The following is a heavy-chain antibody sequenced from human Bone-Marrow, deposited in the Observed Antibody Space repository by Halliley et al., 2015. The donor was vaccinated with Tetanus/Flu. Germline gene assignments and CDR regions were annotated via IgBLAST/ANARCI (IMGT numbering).Heavy chain of an antibody. CDR2: INIDGSST. J-gene: IGHJ4*02. D-gene: IGHD6-19*01. Sequence: SRINIDGSSTSYADSVEGRFTISRDNAKNTLYLQMSRQRAEGTAVYYCGRGYSRGWSPGNLYYWGQGTLVIVSS. CDR3: GRGYSRGWSPGNLYY. V-gene: IGHV3-74*01.